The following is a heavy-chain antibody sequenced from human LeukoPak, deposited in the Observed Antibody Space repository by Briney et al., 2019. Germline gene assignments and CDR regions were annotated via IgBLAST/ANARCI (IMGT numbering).Heavy chain of an antibody. Sequence: SETLSLTCTVSGASISSYYWSWIRQPAGKGLEWIGRISTSGNPNYSPSLESRVTMSVDMSMNQVSLNLSSVTAADTAMYYCARQGGGNSYGYGNHYYGMDVWGQGTTVTVSS. D-gene: IGHD5-18*01. CDR2: ISTSGNP. CDR3: ARQGGGNSYGYGNHYYGMDV. CDR1: GASISSYY. V-gene: IGHV4-4*07. J-gene: IGHJ6*02.